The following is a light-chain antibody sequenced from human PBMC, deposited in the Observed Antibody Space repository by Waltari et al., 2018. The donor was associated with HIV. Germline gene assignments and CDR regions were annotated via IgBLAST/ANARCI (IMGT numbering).Light chain of an antibody. J-gene: IGLJ3*02. CDR2: DVS. Sequence: QSALTQPRSVSGSPGQSVTISCTGTSSDVGGYNYVSWYQQHPGNAPQLMVYDVSNRPSGVPDRFSGSKSGNTASLTISGLQAEDEADYYCCSYAGTYTWVFGGGTKLTVL. CDR3: CSYAGTYTWV. CDR1: SSDVGGYNY. V-gene: IGLV2-11*01.